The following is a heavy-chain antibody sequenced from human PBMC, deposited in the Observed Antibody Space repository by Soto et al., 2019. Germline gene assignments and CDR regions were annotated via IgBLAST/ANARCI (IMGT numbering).Heavy chain of an antibody. Sequence: QVQLVQSGAEVKKPGSSVKVSCKASGGTFSSYAISWVRQAPGQGLEWMGGIILIFGTANYAQKFKGRVAITADESRSTGYMELSSLRSEDTAVYYCARLTVTKIHVGVDPWGQGTLVNVSS. CDR2: IILIFGTA. V-gene: IGHV1-69*12. CDR1: GGTFSSYA. J-gene: IGHJ5*02. D-gene: IGHD4-4*01. CDR3: ARLTVTKIHVGVDP.